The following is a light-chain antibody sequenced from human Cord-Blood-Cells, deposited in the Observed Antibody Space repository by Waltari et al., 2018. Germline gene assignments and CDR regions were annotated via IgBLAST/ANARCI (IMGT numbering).Light chain of an antibody. CDR2: AAS. Sequence: QMTQSPSSLSASVGDRVTITCRASQSISSYLNWYQQKPGKAPKLLIYAASSLQSGVPSRFSGSGSGTDFTLTISSLQPEDFATYYCQQSYSTLFTFGPGTKVDIK. CDR3: QQSYSTLFT. CDR1: QSISSY. V-gene: IGKV1-39*01. J-gene: IGKJ3*01.